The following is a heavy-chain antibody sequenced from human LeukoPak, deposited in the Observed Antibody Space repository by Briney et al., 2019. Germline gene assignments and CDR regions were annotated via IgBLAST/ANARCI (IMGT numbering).Heavy chain of an antibody. V-gene: IGHV4-38-2*01. D-gene: IGHD6-13*01. CDR1: GYSFSSGYY. CDR3: ARSPGGSNWYLYFDY. J-gene: IGHJ4*02. Sequence: PSETLSLTCAVSGYSFSSGYYWGWIRQPPGKGREWIGTISHSGSTYYNPSLKSRVTISVDTSKNQFSLKLSSVTAADTAVYYCARSPGGSNWYLYFDYWGQGTLVTVSS. CDR2: ISHSGST.